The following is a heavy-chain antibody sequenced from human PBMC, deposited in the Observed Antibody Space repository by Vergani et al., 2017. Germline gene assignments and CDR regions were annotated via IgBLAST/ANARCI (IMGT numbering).Heavy chain of an antibody. D-gene: IGHD2-2*01. Sequence: EVQLVESGGGLVQPGGSLRLSCAASGFTFSSYSMNWVRQAPGKGLEWVSYISSSSSTIYYADSVKGRFTISRDNAKNSLYLQMNSLRAEDTAVYYCARAEEDMVVVPAAIPSWFDPWGQGTLVTVSS. V-gene: IGHV3-48*04. J-gene: IGHJ5*02. CDR1: GFTFSSYS. CDR2: ISSSSSTI. CDR3: ARAEEDMVVVPAAIPSWFDP.